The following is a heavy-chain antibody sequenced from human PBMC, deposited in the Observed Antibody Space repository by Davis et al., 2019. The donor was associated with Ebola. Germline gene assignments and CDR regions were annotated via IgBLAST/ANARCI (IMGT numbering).Heavy chain of an antibody. CDR3: ATLLGSSTTFDN. D-gene: IGHD3-10*01. Sequence: PGGSLRLSCTASRVTLTSEWMSWIRQAPGKGLEWVASIQQQGSVIYYLESVKGRFTISRDNAKNSLFLEMDSLRVEDTAVYYCATLLGSSTTFDNWGQGTLVTVSS. J-gene: IGHJ4*02. CDR1: RVTLTSEW. V-gene: IGHV3-7*01. CDR2: IQQQGSVI.